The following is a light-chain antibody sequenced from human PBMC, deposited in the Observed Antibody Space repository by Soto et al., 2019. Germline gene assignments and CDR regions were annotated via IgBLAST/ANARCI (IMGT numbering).Light chain of an antibody. Sequence: DIVMTQSPLSLPVTPGEPASISCRSSQSLLHSNGYNYLDWYLQKPGQSPQLLIYLGSNRASGVPDWFSGSGSGTDFTLKISRVEAEDVGVYYCMQAIQPPHTFGQGTKLEIK. J-gene: IGKJ2*01. CDR1: QSLLHSNGYNY. CDR2: LGS. V-gene: IGKV2-28*01. CDR3: MQAIQPPHT.